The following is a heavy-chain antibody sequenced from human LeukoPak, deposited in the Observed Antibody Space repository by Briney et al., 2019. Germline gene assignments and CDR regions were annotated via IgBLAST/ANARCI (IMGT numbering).Heavy chain of an antibody. D-gene: IGHD3-22*01. V-gene: IGHV3-23*01. CDR2: ISGSGGST. CDR3: AKDPPSSYYDSSGPLGDY. J-gene: IGHJ4*02. Sequence: GGSLRLSCAASGFTFSIYAMSWVRQAPGKGLEWVSTISGSGGSTYYADSVKGRFTISRDNSKNTLYLQMNSLRAEDTALYYCAKDPPSSYYDSSGPLGDYWGQGTLVTVSS. CDR1: GFTFSIYA.